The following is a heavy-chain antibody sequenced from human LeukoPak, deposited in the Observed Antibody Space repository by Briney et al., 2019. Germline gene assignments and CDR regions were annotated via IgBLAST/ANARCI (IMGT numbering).Heavy chain of an antibody. J-gene: IGHJ5*02. V-gene: IGHV1-8*01. D-gene: IGHD3-10*01. CDR1: GYTFTSYD. Sequence: ASVKVSCKASGYTFTSYDINWVRQATGQGLEWMGWMNPNSGNTGYAQKFQGRVTMTRNTSISTAYMELSSLRSEDTAVYYCAREVIITMVRGSDDNWFDPWGQGTLVTVSS. CDR3: AREVIITMVRGSDDNWFDP. CDR2: MNPNSGNT.